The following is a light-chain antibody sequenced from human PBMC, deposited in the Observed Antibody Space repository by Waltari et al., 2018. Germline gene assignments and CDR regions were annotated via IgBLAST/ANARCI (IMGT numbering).Light chain of an antibody. CDR2: DVS. Sequence: QSALTQPASVSGSPGQSITISCTGTSSDVGGYNYVSWYQQHPGKAPKLMIYDVSKRPSGVSTDFSGSKSGNTASLTISWRQAEDEADYYCSSYTSSSTLEVFGTGTKVTVL. CDR1: SSDVGGYNY. J-gene: IGLJ1*01. CDR3: SSYTSSSTLEV. V-gene: IGLV2-14*01.